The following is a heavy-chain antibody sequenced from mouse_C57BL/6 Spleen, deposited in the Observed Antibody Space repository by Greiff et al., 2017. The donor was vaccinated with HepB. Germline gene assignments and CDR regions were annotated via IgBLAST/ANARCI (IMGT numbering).Heavy chain of an antibody. CDR2: IYPGDGDT. J-gene: IGHJ1*03. V-gene: IGHV1-82*01. CDR1: GYAFSSSW. CDR3: ARASYYNRGYFDV. Sequence: QVQLKESGPELVKHGASVKISCKASGYAFSSSWMNWVKQRPGKGLEWIGRIYPGDGDTNYNGKFKGKATLTADKSSSTAYMQLSSPTSEDSAVYFCARASYYNRGYFDVWGTGTTVTVSS. D-gene: IGHD2-12*01.